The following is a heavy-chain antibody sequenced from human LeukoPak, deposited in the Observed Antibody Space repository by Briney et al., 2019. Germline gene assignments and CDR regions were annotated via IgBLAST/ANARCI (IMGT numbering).Heavy chain of an antibody. Sequence: GGSLRLSCAASGFTFNIYWMNWVRQAPGKGLEWVAVIKQDGSEKYYVDSVKGRFTISRDNAKNSLYLQMNSLRAEDTAVYYCAREGSGSYYFDYWGQGTLVTVSS. CDR3: AREGSGSYYFDY. V-gene: IGHV3-7*01. CDR2: IKQDGSEK. CDR1: GFTFNIYW. D-gene: IGHD1-26*01. J-gene: IGHJ4*02.